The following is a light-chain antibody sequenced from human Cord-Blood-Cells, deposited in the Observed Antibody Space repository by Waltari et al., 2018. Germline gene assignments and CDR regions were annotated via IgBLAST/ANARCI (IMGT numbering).Light chain of an antibody. V-gene: IGKV3-15*01. CDR3: QQYNNWRRT. CDR1: QSVSSN. Sequence: EIVMTQSPATLSVSPGERATLSCRASQSVSSNLAWYQQNPGQAPRLLIYGASTRATGIPARFSGSGSGTEFTLTISSLQSEDFAVYYCQQYNNWRRTFGGGTKVEIK. J-gene: IGKJ4*01. CDR2: GAS.